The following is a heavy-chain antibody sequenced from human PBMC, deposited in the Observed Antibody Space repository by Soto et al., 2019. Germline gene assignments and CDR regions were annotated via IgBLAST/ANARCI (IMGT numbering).Heavy chain of an antibody. J-gene: IGHJ4*02. D-gene: IGHD6-13*01. CDR3: ARGNGIAAAGYYFDY. Sequence: QVQLQESGPGLVKPSQTLSLTCTVSGGSISSGGYYWSWIRQHPGKGLEWIGYIYYSGSTYYNPSLKSRVTISVDTSKNQFSLKLSSVTAADTAVYYCARGNGIAAAGYYFDYWGQGTLVTVSS. CDR1: GGSISSGGYY. CDR2: IYYSGST. V-gene: IGHV4-31*03.